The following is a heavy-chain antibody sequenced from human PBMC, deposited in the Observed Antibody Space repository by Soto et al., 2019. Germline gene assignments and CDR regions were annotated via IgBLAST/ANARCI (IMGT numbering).Heavy chain of an antibody. CDR3: ARGGTEHLSSHKFGFDV. CDR2: VYYRGGA. V-gene: IGHV4-31*03. Sequence: SETLSLTCTVSGGSISNGGYYWTWIRQLPGKGLEWIGYVYYRGGAYYTPSLQSRVTISLDTSKTQFSMRLKSVTAADTAVYYCARGGTEHLSSHKFGFDVWGQGTTVTVSS. CDR1: GGSISNGGYY. D-gene: IGHD3-16*01. J-gene: IGHJ6*02.